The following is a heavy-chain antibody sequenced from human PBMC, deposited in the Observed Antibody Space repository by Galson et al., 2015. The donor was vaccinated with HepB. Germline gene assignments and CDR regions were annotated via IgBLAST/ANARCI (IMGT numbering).Heavy chain of an antibody. CDR3: AKGISEANFGVVIGLDY. J-gene: IGHJ4*02. D-gene: IGHD3-3*01. Sequence: LRLSCAASGFTFSSYAMSWVRQAPGKGLEWVSAISGSGGSTYYADSVKGRFTISRDNSKNTLYLQMDSLRAEDTAVYYCAKGISEANFGVVIGLDYWGQGTLVTVSS. CDR2: ISGSGGST. CDR1: GFTFSSYA. V-gene: IGHV3-23*01.